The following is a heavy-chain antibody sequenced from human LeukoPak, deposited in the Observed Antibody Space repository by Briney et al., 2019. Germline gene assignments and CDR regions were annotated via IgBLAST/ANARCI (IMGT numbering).Heavy chain of an antibody. D-gene: IGHD6-13*01. V-gene: IGHV1-18*01. CDR2: ISAYNGNT. CDR1: GYTFTSYG. Sequence: PSVKVSCKASGYTFTSYGISWVRQAPGQWREWMGWISAYNGNTNYAQRLQGRVTMTTDTSTSTAYMELRSLRSDDTAVYYCARGGFSSSWYRYYFDYWGQGTLVTVSS. CDR3: ARGGFSSSWYRYYFDY. J-gene: IGHJ4*02.